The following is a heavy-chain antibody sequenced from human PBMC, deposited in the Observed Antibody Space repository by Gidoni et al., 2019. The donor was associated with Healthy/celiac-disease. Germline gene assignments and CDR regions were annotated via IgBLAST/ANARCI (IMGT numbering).Heavy chain of an antibody. D-gene: IGHD3-3*01. CDR2: IYYSGST. CDR3: AGDIRFSNWFDP. CDR1: GGSISSSSYY. V-gene: IGHV4-39*02. Sequence: QLQLQESGPGLVTPSETLSLTCTVSGGSISSSSYYWGWIRQPPGKGLEWIGSIYYSGSTYYNPSLKSRVTISVDTSKNQFSLKLSSVTAADTAVYYCAGDIRFSNWFDPWGQGTLVTVSS. J-gene: IGHJ5*02.